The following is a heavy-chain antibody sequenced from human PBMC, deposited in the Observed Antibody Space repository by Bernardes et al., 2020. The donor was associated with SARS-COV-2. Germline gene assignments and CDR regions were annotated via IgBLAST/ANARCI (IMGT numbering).Heavy chain of an antibody. CDR1: GFTFSSYA. CDR3: AKVVGASTLGGIDH. D-gene: IGHD1-26*01. CDR2: ICGSSGNT. V-gene: IGHV3-23*01. Sequence: GRSLRLSCAASGFTFSSYAMSWVRQAPGKGLEWVSGICGSSGNTFYADSVRGRFTISRDRLKNVSYVEMNRLRPEDTAVYYSAKVVGASTLGGIDHWGQGTLVTVST. J-gene: IGHJ4*02.